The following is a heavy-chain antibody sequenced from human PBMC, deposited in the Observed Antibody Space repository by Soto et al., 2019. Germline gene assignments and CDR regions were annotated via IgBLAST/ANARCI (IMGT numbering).Heavy chain of an antibody. CDR2: INSDGSST. V-gene: IGHV3-74*01. CDR1: GFTFSSYW. CDR3: ARSLDGYSYGYYYYGMDV. Sequence: GGSLRLSCAASGFTFSSYWMHWVRQAPGKGLVWVSRINSDGSSTSYADSVKGRFPISRDNAKNTLYLQMNSLRAEDTAVYYCARSLDGYSYGYYYYGMDVWGQGTTVTVSS. D-gene: IGHD5-18*01. J-gene: IGHJ6*02.